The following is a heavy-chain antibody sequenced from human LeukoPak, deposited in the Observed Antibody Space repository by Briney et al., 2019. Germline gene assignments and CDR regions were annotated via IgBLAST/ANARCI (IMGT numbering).Heavy chain of an antibody. Sequence: ASVKVSCKASGYTFTDYYMHWVRQAPGQGLEWMGWINSNSGGTNYAQKFQGRVTMTRDTSISTAYMELSRLRSDDTAVYYCARGHYYSDGRYPLHYWGQGTLVTVSS. CDR1: GYTFTDYY. CDR3: ARGHYYSDGRYPLHY. V-gene: IGHV1-2*02. J-gene: IGHJ4*02. D-gene: IGHD3-22*01. CDR2: INSNSGGT.